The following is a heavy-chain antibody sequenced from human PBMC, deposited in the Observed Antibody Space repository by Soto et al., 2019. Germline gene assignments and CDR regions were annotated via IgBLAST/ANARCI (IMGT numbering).Heavy chain of an antibody. CDR2: ISSSSSTI. Sequence: GGSLRLSCAASGFTFSSYSMNWVRQAPGKGLEWVSYISSSSSTIYYADSVKGRFTISRDNATNSLYLQMNSLRDEDTAVYYCASPVVYATYYYYYGMDVWGQGTTVTVSS. V-gene: IGHV3-48*02. D-gene: IGHD2-8*02. J-gene: IGHJ6*02. CDR3: ASPVVYATYYYYYGMDV. CDR1: GFTFSSYS.